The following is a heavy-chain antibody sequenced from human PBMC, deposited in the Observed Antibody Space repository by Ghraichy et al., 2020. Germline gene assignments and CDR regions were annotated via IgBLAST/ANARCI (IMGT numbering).Heavy chain of an antibody. D-gene: IGHD6-13*01. CDR2: IDYSGNT. V-gene: IGHV4-59*08. J-gene: IGHJ4*02. CDR3: ARSPITRAGFDY. CDR1: GGSISSYY. Sequence: SETLSLTCSVSGGSISSYYWNWIRQPPGKGLEWIRYIDYSGNTKYNPSLQSRVTISVDTSKNDFSLKLDSVTAADTAVYYCARSPITRAGFDYWGQGTLVTVSS.